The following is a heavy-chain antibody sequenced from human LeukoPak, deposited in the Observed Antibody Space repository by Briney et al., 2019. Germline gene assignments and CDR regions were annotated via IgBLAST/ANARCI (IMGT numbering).Heavy chain of an antibody. Sequence: ASVKVSCKASGYTFTSYGISWVRQAPGQGLEWMGWMNPNSGNTGYAQKFQGRVTMTRNTSISTAYMELSSLRSEDTAVYYCARVPVVPAAGYYYYGMDVWGQGTTVTVSS. CDR2: MNPNSGNT. D-gene: IGHD2-2*01. J-gene: IGHJ6*02. CDR3: ARVPVVPAAGYYYYGMDV. CDR1: GYTFTSYG. V-gene: IGHV1-8*02.